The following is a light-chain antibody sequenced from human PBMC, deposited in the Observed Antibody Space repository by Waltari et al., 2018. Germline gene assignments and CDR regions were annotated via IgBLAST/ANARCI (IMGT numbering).Light chain of an antibody. V-gene: IGLV2-14*03. CDR3: GSYSGTTTYV. CDR2: DVS. J-gene: IGLJ1*01. CDR1: GSDVGRYTY. Sequence: QSALAQPASVSGSPGQSITISCPGTGSDVGRYTYVSWDQQLPGKAPKVIIYDVSDRPSGVSTRFSGSKSGNTASLTISGLQAEDEADYYCGSYSGTTTYVFGTGTYVTVL.